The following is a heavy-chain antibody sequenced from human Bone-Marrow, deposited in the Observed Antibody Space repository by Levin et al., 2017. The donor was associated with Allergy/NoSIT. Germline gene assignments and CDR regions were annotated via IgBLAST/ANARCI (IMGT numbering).Heavy chain of an antibody. CDR2: ISSSSRHI. J-gene: IGHJ4*02. Sequence: KAGGSLRLSCAASGFTFLSYTMAWVRQAPGKGLEWVSSISSSSRHIYYADSLKGRFTISRDNAKNSLYLQMRSLRVGDTAVYYCARGLRGMATITGVHSWGQGTLVTVSS. CDR1: GFTFLSYT. CDR3: ARGLRGMATITGVHS. V-gene: IGHV3-21*01. D-gene: IGHD5-24*01.